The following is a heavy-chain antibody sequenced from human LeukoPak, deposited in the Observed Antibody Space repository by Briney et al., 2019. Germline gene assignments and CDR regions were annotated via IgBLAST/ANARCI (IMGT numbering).Heavy chain of an antibody. V-gene: IGHV3-74*01. J-gene: IGHJ4*02. Sequence: GGSLRLSCAASGFTFSSYWMNWVRQAPGKGLVWVSRIASDGSSTTYADSVKGRFSISRGNAKNTLYLQMNSLRVEDTAVYYCARGRPQGNDYWGQGTLVTVSS. CDR3: ARGRPQGNDY. CDR1: GFTFSSYW. CDR2: IASDGSST. D-gene: IGHD4-23*01.